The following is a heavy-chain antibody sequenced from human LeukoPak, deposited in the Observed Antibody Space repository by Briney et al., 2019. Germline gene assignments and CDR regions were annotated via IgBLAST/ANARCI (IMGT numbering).Heavy chain of an antibody. CDR2: MNPNSGNT. J-gene: IGHJ4*02. CDR1: GYTFTSYD. D-gene: IGHD6-13*01. Sequence: ASVKVSCKASGYTFTSYDINWVRQATGQGLEWMGWMNPNSGNTGYAQKFQGRVTMTRNTSISTAYMELSSLRSEDTAVYCCARGRDVSSWFDYWGQGTLVTVSS. V-gene: IGHV1-8*01. CDR3: ARGRDVSSWFDY.